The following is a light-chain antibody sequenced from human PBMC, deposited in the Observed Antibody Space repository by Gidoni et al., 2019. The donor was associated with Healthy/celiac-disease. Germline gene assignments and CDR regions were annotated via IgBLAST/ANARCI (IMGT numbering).Light chain of an antibody. CDR1: TGAVTSGHY. V-gene: IGLV7-46*01. J-gene: IGLJ2*01. CDR2: DTS. Sequence: QAVVTQEPSLTVSPGGTVTLPCGSSTGAVTSGHYPYWFQQKPGQAPRPLIYDTSNNHSWTPARFSGSLLGGKAALTLSGAQPEDEAEYYCLLSYSGARVFGGGTKLTVL. CDR3: LLSYSGARV.